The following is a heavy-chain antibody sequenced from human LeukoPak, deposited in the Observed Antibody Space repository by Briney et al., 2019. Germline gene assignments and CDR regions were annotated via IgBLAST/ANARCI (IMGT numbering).Heavy chain of an antibody. Sequence: ASVKVSCKASGYTFTGYYMHWVRQAPGQGLEWVGWINPNSGGTNYAQKFQGRVTMTRDTSVSTAYMELSRLRSDDTAVYYCARVSGVYNWFDPWGQGTLVTVSS. V-gene: IGHV1-2*02. CDR2: INPNSGGT. CDR1: GYTFTGYY. J-gene: IGHJ5*02. D-gene: IGHD1-26*01. CDR3: ARVSGVYNWFDP.